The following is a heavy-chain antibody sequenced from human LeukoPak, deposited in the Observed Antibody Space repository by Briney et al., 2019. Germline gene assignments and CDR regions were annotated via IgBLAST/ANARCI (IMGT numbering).Heavy chain of an antibody. Sequence: PGGSLRLSCAASGFTFGDYYMTWIRQAPGKGLEWVANIKQDGSEKYYVDSVKGRFTISRDNAKNSLYLQMNSLRAEDTAVYYCAREGPVANIPVGYWGQGTLVTVSS. V-gene: IGHV3-7*01. CDR2: IKQDGSEK. J-gene: IGHJ4*02. D-gene: IGHD5-12*01. CDR1: GFTFGDYY. CDR3: AREGPVANIPVGY.